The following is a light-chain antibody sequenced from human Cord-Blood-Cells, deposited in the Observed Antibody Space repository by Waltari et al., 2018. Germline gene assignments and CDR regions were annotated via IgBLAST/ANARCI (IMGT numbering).Light chain of an antibody. Sequence: SYELTQPPSVSVSPGQTASITCSGDKLGDKYACWYQQKPGQSPVLVIYQDSKRPSGIPGRFSGSNSGNTATLTISGTQAMDEADYYCQAWDSSTYVFGTRTKVTVL. J-gene: IGLJ1*01. CDR1: KLGDKY. CDR3: QAWDSSTYV. CDR2: QDS. V-gene: IGLV3-1*01.